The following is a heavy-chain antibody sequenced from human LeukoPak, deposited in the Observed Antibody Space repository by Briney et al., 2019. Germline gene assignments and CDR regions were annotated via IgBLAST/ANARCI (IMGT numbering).Heavy chain of an antibody. V-gene: IGHV3-74*01. CDR1: GFTFSSYW. D-gene: IGHD4-11*01. CDR3: ARRYSYYYYMDV. J-gene: IGHJ6*03. Sequence: LAGGSLRLSCAASGFTFSSYWMHWVRQAPGKGLVWVSRINSDGSSTSYADSVKGRFTISRDNAKNSLYLQMNSLRAEDTALYYCARRYSYYYYMDVWGKGTTVTVSS. CDR2: INSDGSST.